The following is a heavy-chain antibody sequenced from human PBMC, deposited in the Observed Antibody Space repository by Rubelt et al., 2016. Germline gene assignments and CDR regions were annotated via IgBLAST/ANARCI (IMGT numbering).Heavy chain of an antibody. CDR3: ARTTGSNWF. V-gene: IGHV4-59*12. Sequence: QVQLQESGPGLVKPSETLSLACTVSGGSISSYYWSWIRQPPGKGLEWIAYIYYSGSTNYNPSLKSRVTISVDTSKNQFSLRLRSVTAADPAVYYCARTTGSNWFWGQGTLVTVSS. D-gene: IGHD1-26*01. CDR1: GGSISSYY. CDR2: IYYSGST. J-gene: IGHJ4*02.